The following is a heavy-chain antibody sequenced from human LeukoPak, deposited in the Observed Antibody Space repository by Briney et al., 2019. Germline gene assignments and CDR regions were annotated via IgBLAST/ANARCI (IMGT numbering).Heavy chain of an antibody. D-gene: IGHD2-2*01. V-gene: IGHV1-69*05. CDR2: IIPIFGTA. CDR1: GGTFSSYA. CDR3: ARGNRGSTSLWAVLPYYFDY. J-gene: IGHJ4*02. Sequence: GASVKVSCKASGGTFSSYAISWVRRAPGQGLEWMGGIIPIFGTANYAQKFQGRVTITTDESTSTAYMELSSLRSEDTAVYHCARGNRGSTSLWAVLPYYFDYWGQGTLVTVSS.